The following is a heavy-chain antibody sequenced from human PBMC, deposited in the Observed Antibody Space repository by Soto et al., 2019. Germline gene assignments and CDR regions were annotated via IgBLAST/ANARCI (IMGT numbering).Heavy chain of an antibody. CDR3: ARTYGRNFDY. J-gene: IGHJ4*02. CDR1: GGSISNSNYY. CDR2: IYYSGST. V-gene: IGHV4-39*07. Sequence: SETLSLTCTVSGGSISNSNYYWAWVRQPPGKGLEWIGTIYYSGSTYYNPSLKSRVTISVDRSKNQFSLKLSSVTAADTALYYCARTYGRNFDYWGQGTLVTVSS. D-gene: IGHD3-10*01.